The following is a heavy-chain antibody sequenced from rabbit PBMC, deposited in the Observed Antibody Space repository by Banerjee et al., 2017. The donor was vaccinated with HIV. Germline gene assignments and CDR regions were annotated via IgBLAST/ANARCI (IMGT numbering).Heavy chain of an antibody. CDR3: AREVNGIVSFDL. V-gene: IGHV1S45*01. CDR2: IYAGDSVST. D-gene: IGHD5-1*01. CDR1: GLEFSGRFL. J-gene: IGHJ4*01. Sequence: QEQLEESGGDLVKPGASLTLTCTASGLEFSGRFLICWVRQAPGKGLEWIACIYAGDSVSTYYASWAKGRFTISKTSSTTVTLQVTSLTAADTATYFCAREVNGIVSFDLWGPGTLVTVS.